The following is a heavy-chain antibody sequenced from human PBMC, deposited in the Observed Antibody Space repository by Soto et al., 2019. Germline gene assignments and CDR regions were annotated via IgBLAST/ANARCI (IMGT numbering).Heavy chain of an antibody. CDR2: INTANDNT. Sequence: QVQLVQSGAEVKKPGASVKVSCRASGYTFTSYAIHWVRQATGQMREWMGGINTANDNTKYSQKFQGRVTITRDTSASIAYVDLTSLRSEDTAVYYCARGSSWSYFDYWAQGTLVTVSS. CDR3: ARGSSWSYFDY. D-gene: IGHD6-13*01. J-gene: IGHJ4*02. CDR1: GYTFTSYA. V-gene: IGHV1-3*04.